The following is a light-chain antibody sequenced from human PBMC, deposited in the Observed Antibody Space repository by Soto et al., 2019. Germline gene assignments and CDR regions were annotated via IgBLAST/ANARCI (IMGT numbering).Light chain of an antibody. V-gene: IGKV3-15*01. CDR2: DAS. CDR3: LQYSTWPPLYT. CDR1: QGVSSY. J-gene: IGKJ2*01. Sequence: EIVMTQSPAALSVSLGERVSLTCRASQGVSSYLAWYQQKPGQAPSLLISDASTRATDIPDRFSGSGSGTDFTPTISSLQSSDLAVYYCLQYSTWPPLYTFGQGTKLEIK.